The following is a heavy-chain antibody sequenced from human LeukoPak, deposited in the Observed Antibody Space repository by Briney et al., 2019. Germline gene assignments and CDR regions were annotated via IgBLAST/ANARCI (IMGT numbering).Heavy chain of an antibody. Sequence: PSETLSLTCVVHGGSLTNYYWSWIRQPPGKGLEWIGEINHSGNTNYNPSLKSRVSISVVTSKNQFSLQLSSVTAADTAVYYCAREVHDYVWGSQHDALDIWGQGTMVTVSS. CDR3: AREVHDYVWGSQHDALDI. J-gene: IGHJ3*02. V-gene: IGHV4-34*01. CDR1: GGSLTNYY. CDR2: INHSGNT. D-gene: IGHD3-16*01.